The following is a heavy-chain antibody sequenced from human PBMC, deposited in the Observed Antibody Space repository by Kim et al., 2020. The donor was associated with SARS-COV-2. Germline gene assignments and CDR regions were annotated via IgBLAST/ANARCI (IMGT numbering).Heavy chain of an antibody. D-gene: IGHD6-6*01. Sequence: TVKERFTISRDNSKTTLYLQLDSLRAEDRAVYYCARATGPYTSSSGIYDYWGQGTLVSVSS. V-gene: IGHV3-30*01. CDR3: ARATGPYTSSSGIYDY. J-gene: IGHJ4*02.